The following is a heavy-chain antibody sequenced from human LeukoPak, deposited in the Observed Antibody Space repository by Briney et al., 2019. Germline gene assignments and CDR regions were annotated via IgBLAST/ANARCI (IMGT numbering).Heavy chain of an antibody. CDR1: GFTFDDYA. V-gene: IGHV3-9*01. J-gene: IGHJ3*02. CDR2: ISWNSGSI. D-gene: IGHD3-16*01. CDR3: AKDYGTLGAFDI. Sequence: GGSLRLSCAASGFTFDDYAMHWVRQAPGKGLEWVSGISWNSGSIGYADSVKGRFTISRDNAKNSLYLQMNSLRAEDTVLYYCAKDYGTLGAFDIWGQGTMVTVSS.